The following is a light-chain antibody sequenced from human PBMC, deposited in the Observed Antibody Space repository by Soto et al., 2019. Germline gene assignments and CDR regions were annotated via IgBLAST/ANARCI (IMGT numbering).Light chain of an antibody. V-gene: IGLV2-8*01. CDR3: SIFAGGNSVI. Sequence: QSALTQPPSASGSPGQSVAISCTGTSSDVGSYVYVSWYQQHPGKAPKLLIYGVTQRPSGVPDRFSGAKSGNTASLTVSGLQVEYEADYYCSIFAGGNSVIFGGGTKLPVL. J-gene: IGLJ2*01. CDR1: SSDVGSYVY. CDR2: GVT.